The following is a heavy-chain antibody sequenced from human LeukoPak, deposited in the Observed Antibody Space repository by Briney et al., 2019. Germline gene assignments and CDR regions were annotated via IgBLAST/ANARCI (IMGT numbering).Heavy chain of an antibody. J-gene: IGHJ4*02. Sequence: GASVKVSCKASGGTFSSYAISWVRQAPAQGLEWMGGIIPIFGTANYAQKFQGRVTITAGGFTSSAYMELSSLRSEDTAVYPCARGTVGGHYYDSSGYEPNAYWCQGTLATVSS. CDR1: GGTFSSYA. V-gene: IGHV1-69*13. CDR3: ARGTVGGHYYDSSGYEPNAY. D-gene: IGHD3-22*01. CDR2: IIPIFGTA.